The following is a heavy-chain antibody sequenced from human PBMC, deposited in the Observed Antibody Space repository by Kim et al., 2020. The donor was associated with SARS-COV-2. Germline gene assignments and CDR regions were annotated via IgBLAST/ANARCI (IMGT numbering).Heavy chain of an antibody. CDR3: ARADFSSGWYSGYYYYGMDV. V-gene: IGHV3-13*01. D-gene: IGHD6-19*01. J-gene: IGHJ6*02. CDR1: GFTFSSYD. CDR2: IGTAGDT. Sequence: GSLRLSCAASGFTFSSYDMHWVRQATGKGLEWVSAIGTAGDTYYPGSVKGRFTISRENAKNSLYLQMNSLRAGDTAVYYCARADFSSGWYSGYYYYGMDVWGQGTTVTVSS.